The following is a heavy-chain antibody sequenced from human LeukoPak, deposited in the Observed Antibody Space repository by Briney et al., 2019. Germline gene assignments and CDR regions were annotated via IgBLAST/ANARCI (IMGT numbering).Heavy chain of an antibody. CDR3: ARGPPLTYDHTPEGYYHYYMDV. V-gene: IGHV1-69*13. J-gene: IGHJ6*03. CDR2: IIPIFATT. D-gene: IGHD1-14*01. Sequence: GASVKVSCKPSGGTFSSFAIAWVRQAPGQGLEWMAGIIPIFATTNYAQEFQGRVSLTADESTSTVYMELSSLRYDDTAVYYCARGPPLTYDHTPEGYYHYYMDVWGKGTTVTVSS. CDR1: GGTFSSFA.